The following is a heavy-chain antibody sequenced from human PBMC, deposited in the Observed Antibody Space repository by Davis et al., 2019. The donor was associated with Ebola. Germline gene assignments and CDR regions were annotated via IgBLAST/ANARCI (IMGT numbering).Heavy chain of an antibody. CDR3: ARHDYYDSSGYMTSLRPHFDY. V-gene: IGHV4-59*08. CDR2: IYYSGST. D-gene: IGHD3-22*01. J-gene: IGHJ4*02. Sequence: PSETLSLTCTVSGGSISSYHWSWIRQHPGKGLEWIGYIYYSGSTNYNPSLKRRCTISVDTSKNQFSLKLSSVTAADTAVYYCARHDYYDSSGYMTSLRPHFDYWGQVTLVTVSS. CDR1: GGSISSYH.